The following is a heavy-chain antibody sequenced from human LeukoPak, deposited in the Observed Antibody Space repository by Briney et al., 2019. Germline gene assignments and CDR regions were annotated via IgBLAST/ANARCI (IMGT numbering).Heavy chain of an antibody. CDR2: IYTSGST. CDR1: GGSISSGSYY. V-gene: IGHV4-61*02. Sequence: SETLSLTCTVSGGSISSGSYYWSWIRQPAGKGLEWIGRIYTSGSTNYNPSLKSRVTISVDTSKNQFSLKLSSVTAADTAVYYCARDPVRDSSGYYDPAYYMDVWGKGTTVTVSS. D-gene: IGHD3-22*01. J-gene: IGHJ6*03. CDR3: ARDPVRDSSGYYDPAYYMDV.